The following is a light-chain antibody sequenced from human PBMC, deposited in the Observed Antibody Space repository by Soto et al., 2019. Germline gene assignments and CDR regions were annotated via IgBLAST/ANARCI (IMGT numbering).Light chain of an antibody. CDR2: GAS. CDR1: QSVSSCY. CDR3: QQYGSSPQT. V-gene: IGKV3-20*01. Sequence: EIVLTQSAGTLSLYTGERATLSCRASQSVSSCYLAWYQQKPGQAPRLLIYGASSRATGIPDRFSGSGSGTDFTLTISRLEPEDFAVYYCQQYGSSPQTFGQGTKVDIK. J-gene: IGKJ1*01.